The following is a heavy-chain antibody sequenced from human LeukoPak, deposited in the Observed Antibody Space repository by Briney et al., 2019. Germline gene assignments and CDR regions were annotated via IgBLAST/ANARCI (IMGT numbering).Heavy chain of an antibody. CDR3: ARATESTRPYYYYYYVDV. J-gene: IGHJ6*03. CDR2: IIPIFGTA. D-gene: IGHD2-2*01. V-gene: IGHV1-69*05. CDR1: GGTFSSYA. Sequence: GSSVKVSCKASGGTFSSYAISWVRQAPGQGLEWMGGIIPIFGTASYAQKFQGRVTITTDESTSTAYMELSSLRSEDTAVYYCARATESTRPYYYYYYVDVWGKGTTVTVSS.